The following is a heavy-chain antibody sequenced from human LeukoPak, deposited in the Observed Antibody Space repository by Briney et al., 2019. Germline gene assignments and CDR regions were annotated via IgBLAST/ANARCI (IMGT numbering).Heavy chain of an antibody. CDR3: ARVLYGSGEDGMDV. D-gene: IGHD3-10*01. Sequence: GASVKVSCKASGYTFTSYAMHWVRQAPGQSLEWMGWINAGNGNTKYSQKFQGRVTITRDTSASTAYMELSSLRSEDTAVYYCARVLYGSGEDGMDVWGQGTTVTVSS. J-gene: IGHJ6*02. CDR2: INAGNGNT. CDR1: GYTFTSYA. V-gene: IGHV1-3*01.